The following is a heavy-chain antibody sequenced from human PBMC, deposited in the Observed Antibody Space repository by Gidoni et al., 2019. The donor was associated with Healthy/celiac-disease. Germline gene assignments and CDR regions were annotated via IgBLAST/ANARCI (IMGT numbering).Heavy chain of an antibody. V-gene: IGHV3-23*01. Sequence: EVQLLESGGGLVQPGGSLRLSCAASGFTFSSYAMSWVRQAPGKGLEWVSAIRGSGGSTYYADSVKGRFPISIDNSKNTLYLHMNSLRAEDTAVYYCAKDGVYYDSSGYYPNWFDPWGQGKPWSPSPQ. CDR1: GFTFSSYA. CDR3: AKDGVYYDSSGYYPNWFDP. CDR2: IRGSGGST. D-gene: IGHD3-22*01. J-gene: IGHJ5*02.